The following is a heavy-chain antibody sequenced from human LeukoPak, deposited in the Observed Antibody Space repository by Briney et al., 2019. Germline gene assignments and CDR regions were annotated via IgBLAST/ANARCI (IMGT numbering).Heavy chain of an antibody. V-gene: IGHV3-23*01. J-gene: IGHJ6*02. Sequence: GGSLRLCCAASGFTFSSYAMSWGRQAPGKGLEWVSAISGSGGSTYYADSVKGRFTISRDNSKNTLYLQMNSLRAEDTAVYYCARAHSPYCSSTSCYSASYYYYYGMDVWGQGTTVTVSS. CDR3: ARAHSPYCSSTSCYSASYYYYYGMDV. CDR2: ISGSGGST. D-gene: IGHD2-2*01. CDR1: GFTFSSYA.